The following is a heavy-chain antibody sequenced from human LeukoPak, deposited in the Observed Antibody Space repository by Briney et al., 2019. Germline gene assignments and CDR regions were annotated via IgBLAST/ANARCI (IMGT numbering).Heavy chain of an antibody. V-gene: IGHV3-11*05. CDR3: AREVYSYFNY. CDR1: GLSFSDCY. J-gene: IGHJ4*02. D-gene: IGHD4-11*01. CDR2: IRSSSSYT. Sequence: KTGGSLRPSCAASGLSFSDCYMSWIRQAPGKGLEWVSYIRSSSSYTDYADSVKGRFTISRDNAKNSLYLQMNSLRAEDTAVYYCAREVYSYFNYWGQGTLVTVSS.